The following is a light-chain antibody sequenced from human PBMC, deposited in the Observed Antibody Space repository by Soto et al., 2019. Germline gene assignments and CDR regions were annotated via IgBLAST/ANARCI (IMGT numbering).Light chain of an antibody. Sequence: QSVLTQPRSVSGSPGQSVTISCTGTSSDVGAYDFVSWYQQHPGKAPKLMTYDVSARPSGVPDRFSGPKSGNTASLTISGLQAGDEADYYCCSYGGSYPYVFGTGTKVTVL. CDR3: CSYGGSYPYV. J-gene: IGLJ1*01. CDR1: SSDVGAYDF. V-gene: IGLV2-11*01. CDR2: DVS.